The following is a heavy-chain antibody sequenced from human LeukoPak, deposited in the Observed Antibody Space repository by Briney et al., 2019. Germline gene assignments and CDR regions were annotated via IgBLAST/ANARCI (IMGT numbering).Heavy chain of an antibody. J-gene: IGHJ4*02. CDR1: GGSFSSYY. CDR3: ARSLYSSSPAT. CDR2: IYYSGST. Sequence: SETLSLTCAVYGGSFSSYYWIWIRQPPGKGREGIGYIYYSGSTNYDPSLKSRVTISVDTSKNQFSLKLSSATAADTAVYYCARSLYSSSPATWGQGTLVTVSS. V-gene: IGHV4-59*01. D-gene: IGHD6-13*01.